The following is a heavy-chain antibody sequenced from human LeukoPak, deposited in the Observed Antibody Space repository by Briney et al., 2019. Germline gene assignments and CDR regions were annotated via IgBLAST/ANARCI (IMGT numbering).Heavy chain of an antibody. Sequence: GGYLRLSCAASGFTVSSNYMNWVRQAPGKGLEWVSVLYSVGNTFYADSVKGRFTISRDNSKNTLYLQMNSLRPEDTAVYYCARAREYLAIDYWGQGTLVTVSS. CDR3: ARAREYLAIDY. D-gene: IGHD2/OR15-2a*01. CDR1: GFTVSSNY. J-gene: IGHJ4*02. CDR2: LYSVGNT. V-gene: IGHV3-66*02.